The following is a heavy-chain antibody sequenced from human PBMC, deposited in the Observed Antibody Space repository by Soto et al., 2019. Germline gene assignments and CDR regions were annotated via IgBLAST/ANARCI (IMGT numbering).Heavy chain of an antibody. Sequence: VGSLRLSCASSGFTFSNAWMSCVRHAPGKWLEWVGRVKSKTDGGTTDYAAPVKGRFTISRDDSKNTLYLQMNSLKTEDTAVYYCTTGRDDGYSYPLHYYGMEVWGQGTTVNVS. CDR3: TTGRDDGYSYPLHYYGMEV. CDR1: GFTFSNAW. D-gene: IGHD5-18*01. V-gene: IGHV3-15*01. CDR2: VKSKTDGGTT. J-gene: IGHJ6*01.